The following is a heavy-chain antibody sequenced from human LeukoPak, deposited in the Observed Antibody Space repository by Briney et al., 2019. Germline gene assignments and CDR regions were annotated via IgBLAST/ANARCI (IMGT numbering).Heavy chain of an antibody. CDR3: ATAIQN. CDR2: FDPEDGET. CDR1: GYTLTELS. D-gene: IGHD2-2*02. Sequence: ASVKVSCKVSGYTLTELSMHWVRQAPGKGLEWMGGFDPEDGETIYAQKFQGRVTITADTSTDTAYMELSSLRSEDTAVYYCATAIQNWGQGTLVTVSS. J-gene: IGHJ4*02. V-gene: IGHV1-24*01.